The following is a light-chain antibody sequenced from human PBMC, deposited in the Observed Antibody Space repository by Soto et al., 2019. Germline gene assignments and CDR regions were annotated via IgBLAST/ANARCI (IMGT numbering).Light chain of an antibody. Sequence: QSALTQPRSVSGSPGQSVTISCTGTSRDVGNYNYVSWYQQFPGKAPKLMIYDSNQRPSGVPHRFSGSKSGNTASLTISGLQPEDEADYYCCSYAGAYTVIFGGGTKVTVL. J-gene: IGLJ2*01. CDR3: CSYAGAYTVI. CDR2: DSN. V-gene: IGLV2-11*01. CDR1: SRDVGNYNY.